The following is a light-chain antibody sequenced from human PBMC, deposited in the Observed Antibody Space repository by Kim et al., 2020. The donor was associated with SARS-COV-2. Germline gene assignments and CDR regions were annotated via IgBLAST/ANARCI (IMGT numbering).Light chain of an antibody. CDR2: GKN. V-gene: IGLV3-19*01. CDR3: NSRDTNDNVV. CDR1: SIRSYY. J-gene: IGLJ2*01. Sequence: VALGQTVRITCQGDSIRSYYANWYQQKPGQAPILVIYGKNNRPSGIPDRFSGSSSGNTASLTITGTQAGDEADYYCNSRDTNDNVVFGGGTKLTVL.